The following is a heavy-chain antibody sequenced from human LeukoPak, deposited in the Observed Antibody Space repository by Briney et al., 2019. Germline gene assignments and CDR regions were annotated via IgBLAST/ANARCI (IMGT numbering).Heavy chain of an antibody. CDR3: ASVGTLYYFDY. CDR1: GFTFSDYY. V-gene: IGHV3-11*03. CDR2: ISSSSSYT. J-gene: IGHJ4*02. Sequence: PGGSLRLSCAASGFTFSDYYMSWIRQAPGKGLEWVSYISSSSSYTNYADSVKGRFTISRDNAKNSLYLQMNSLRAEDTAVYYCASVGTLYYFDYWGQGTLVIVSS. D-gene: IGHD1-1*01.